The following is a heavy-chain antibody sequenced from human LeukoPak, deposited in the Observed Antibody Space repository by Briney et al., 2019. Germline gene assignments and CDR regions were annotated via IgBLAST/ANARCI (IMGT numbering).Heavy chain of an antibody. CDR3: ARDGGNGGRDI. V-gene: IGHV3-23*01. Sequence: PGGSLRLSCAASGFTFNNFAMSWVRQAPGKGLEWVSSISGSSRTIYYADSVKGRFTISRDNSKNTLYLQMNSLRAEDTAVYYCARDGGNGGRDIWGQGTMVTVSS. CDR1: GFTFNNFA. J-gene: IGHJ3*02. CDR2: ISGSSRTI. D-gene: IGHD2-15*01.